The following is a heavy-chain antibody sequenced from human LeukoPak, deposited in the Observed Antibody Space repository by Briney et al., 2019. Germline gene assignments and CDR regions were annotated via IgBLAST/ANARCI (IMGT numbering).Heavy chain of an antibody. CDR1: GFTFDDYS. D-gene: IGHD1-1*01. CDR3: ARYCTFRTCSGTKFDS. J-gene: IGHJ4*02. V-gene: IGHV3-43*01. Sequence: GGSLRLSCKASGFTFDDYSMHWVRQAPGKGLEWVSLISWDGDRIHYADSVKGRFTISRDNSKNSLYLQMNSLRAEDSAVYYCARYCTFRTCSGTKFDSWGQGTLVTVSS. CDR2: ISWDGDRI.